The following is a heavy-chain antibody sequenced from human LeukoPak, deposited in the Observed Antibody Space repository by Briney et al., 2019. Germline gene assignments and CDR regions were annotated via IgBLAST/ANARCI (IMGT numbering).Heavy chain of an antibody. D-gene: IGHD3-10*01. CDR1: GYRFTSYW. CDR2: IYPGDSDT. J-gene: IGHJ4*02. CDR3: ARCYYGSGRLDY. V-gene: IGHV5-51*01. Sequence: GESLKISCKGSGYRFTSYWIGWVRQMPGEGLEWMAIIYPGDSDTRYSPSFQGQVTISADKSISTAYLQWSSLKASDAAMYYCARCYYGSGRLDYWGQGTLVTVSS.